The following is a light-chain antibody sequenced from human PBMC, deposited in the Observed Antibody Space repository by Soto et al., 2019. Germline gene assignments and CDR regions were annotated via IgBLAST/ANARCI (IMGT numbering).Light chain of an antibody. CDR3: QQYYTTPTIT. J-gene: IGKJ5*01. Sequence: DIVMTQSPDSLAMSLGERATINCKSSQSVLYTLNKRNYLSWYQQTPGQPPKLLIYWAYTRDSGVPDRFSGSGSGTEFTLTISSLQAEDAAVYYCQQYYTTPTITFGQGTRLEIK. CDR1: QSVLYTLNKRNY. V-gene: IGKV4-1*01. CDR2: WAY.